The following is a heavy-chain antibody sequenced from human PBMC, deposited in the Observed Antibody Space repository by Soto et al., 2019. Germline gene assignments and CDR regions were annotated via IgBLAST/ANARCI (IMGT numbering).Heavy chain of an antibody. D-gene: IGHD5-18*01. CDR2: ISYDGSNK. J-gene: IGHJ6*02. V-gene: IGHV3-30-3*01. CDR3: ARAMHARGYSYAAYSYSIAV. Sequence: GGSLRLSCAASGFTFSSYAMHWVRQAPGKGLEWVAVISYDGSNKYYADSVKGRFTISRDNSKNTLYLQMNSLRAEDTAVYYCARAMHARGYSYAAYSYSIAVSGPGPTVTVS. CDR1: GFTFSSYA.